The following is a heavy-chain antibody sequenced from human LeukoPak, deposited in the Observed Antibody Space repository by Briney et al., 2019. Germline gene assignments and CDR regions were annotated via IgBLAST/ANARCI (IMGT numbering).Heavy chain of an antibody. CDR1: GFTFSSYW. V-gene: IGHV3-7*03. D-gene: IGHD2-2*01. Sequence: PGGSLRLSCAASGFTFSSYWMTWVRQAPGKGLEWVANIRQDGGVKYYMDSAKGRFTLPRDNAKSSLYLQMNSLRVEDTAMYFCARTVVVVVGASDYFDYWGQGTLVTVYS. CDR2: IRQDGGVK. CDR3: ARTVVVVVGASDYFDY. J-gene: IGHJ4*02.